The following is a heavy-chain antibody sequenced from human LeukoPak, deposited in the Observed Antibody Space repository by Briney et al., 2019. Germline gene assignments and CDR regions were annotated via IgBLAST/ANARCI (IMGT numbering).Heavy chain of an antibody. V-gene: IGHV4-59*01. Sequence: SETLSLTCAISGGSISNYFWNWIRQPPGKGLEWIGYIYYSGSTNYNPSPKSRVTISVDTSKNQFSLKLNSVTAADTAVYYCARVGAGNDRGMDVWGQGTTVTVSS. CDR1: GGSISNYF. CDR2: IYYSGST. D-gene: IGHD1-1*01. CDR3: ARVGAGNDRGMDV. J-gene: IGHJ6*02.